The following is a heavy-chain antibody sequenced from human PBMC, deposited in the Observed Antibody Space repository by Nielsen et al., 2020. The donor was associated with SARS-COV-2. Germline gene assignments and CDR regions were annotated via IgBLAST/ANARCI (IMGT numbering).Heavy chain of an antibody. V-gene: IGHV3-30*02. D-gene: IGHD3-9*01. CDR3: AKDRDYDILTGLFDY. Sequence: GESLKISCAASGFTFSSYGMHWVRQAPGKGLEWVAFIRYDGSNKYYADSVKGRFTISRDNSKNTLYLQMNSLRAEDTAVYYCAKDRDYDILTGLFDYWGQGTLVTVSS. J-gene: IGHJ4*02. CDR1: GFTFSSYG. CDR2: IRYDGSNK.